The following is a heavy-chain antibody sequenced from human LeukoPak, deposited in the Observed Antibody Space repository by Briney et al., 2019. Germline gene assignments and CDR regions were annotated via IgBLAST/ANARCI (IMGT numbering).Heavy chain of an antibody. D-gene: IGHD3-16*01. J-gene: IGHJ3*02. V-gene: IGHV3-9*01. CDR2: ISWNGGTK. CDR1: GFTFDDYA. Sequence: TGGSLRLSCAASGFTFDDYAMHWVRQVQGKGLEWVSGISWNGGTKGYAESVKGRFTISRDNAKNSLYLQMNSLTTDDTAFYYCAKDIQVATPWGLDAFDIWGQGTMVTVSS. CDR3: AKDIQVATPWGLDAFDI.